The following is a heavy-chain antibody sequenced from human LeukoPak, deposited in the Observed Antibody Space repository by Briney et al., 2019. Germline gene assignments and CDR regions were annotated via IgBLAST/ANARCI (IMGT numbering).Heavy chain of an antibody. CDR3: SKAPLETCTGAVCYYLDV. CDR2: DASSTTST. CDR1: EFSISHYA. J-gene: IGHJ6*03. V-gene: IGHV3-23*01. D-gene: IGHD2-8*02. Sequence: PGGSLRLSCKASEFSISHYAMSWVRQAPGKGLEWVSADASSTTSTYYAKSVRGRFTISRDNSMNTVYLQMNSLRADDMAVYYCSKAPLETCTGAVCYYLDVWGKGTTVIVSS.